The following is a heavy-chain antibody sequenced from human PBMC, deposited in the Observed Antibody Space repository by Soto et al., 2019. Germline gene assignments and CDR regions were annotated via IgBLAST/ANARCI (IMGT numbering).Heavy chain of an antibody. Sequence: SQTLSLTCVISGDGVSSNSAAWNWIRQSPSRGLEWLGRTYYRSQWLNDYADSVKSRITIKPDTSTNQFSLKLSSVTAADTAVYFCARYNAFGSGSWGNWFDPWGQGTLVTVSS. V-gene: IGHV6-1*01. J-gene: IGHJ5*02. CDR2: TYYRSQWLN. CDR3: ARYNAFGSGSWGNWFDP. CDR1: GDGVSSNSAA. D-gene: IGHD3-10*01.